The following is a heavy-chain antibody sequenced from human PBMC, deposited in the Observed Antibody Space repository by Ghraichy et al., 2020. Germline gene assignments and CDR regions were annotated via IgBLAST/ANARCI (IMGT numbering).Heavy chain of an antibody. CDR2: ISYDGSNK. V-gene: IGHV3-30-3*01. J-gene: IGHJ4*02. CDR1: GFTFSSYA. CDR3: ARDRGEGAVDAYFDY. D-gene: IGHD3-16*01. Sequence: LSLTCAASGFTFSSYAMHWVRQAPGKGLEWVAVISYDGSNKYYADSVKGRFTISRDNSKNTLYLQMNSLRAEDTAVYYCARDRGEGAVDAYFDYWGQGTLVTVSS.